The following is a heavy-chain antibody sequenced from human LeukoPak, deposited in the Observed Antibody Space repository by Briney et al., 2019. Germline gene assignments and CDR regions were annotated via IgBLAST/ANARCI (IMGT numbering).Heavy chain of an antibody. J-gene: IGHJ4*02. D-gene: IGHD3-10*01. CDR3: ARETLGPLFDY. V-gene: IGHV4-30-4*08. CDR1: GGSISSSRYY. Sequence: SETLSLTCTVSGGSISSSRYYWGWIRQPPGKGLEWIGYIYYSGSTYYNPSLKSRVTISVDTSKNQFSLKLSSVTAADTAVYYCARETLGPLFDYWGQGTLVTVSS. CDR2: IYYSGST.